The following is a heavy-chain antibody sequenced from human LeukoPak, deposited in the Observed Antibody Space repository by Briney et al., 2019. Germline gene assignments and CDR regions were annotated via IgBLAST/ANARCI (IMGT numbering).Heavy chain of an antibody. D-gene: IGHD3-22*01. CDR2: ISYDGSNK. V-gene: IGHV3-30-3*01. CDR1: GFTFSSYA. CDR3: ARSSSGSHDAFDI. J-gene: IGHJ3*02. Sequence: LSGGSLRLSCAASGFTFSSYAMHWVRQAPGKGLEWVAVISYDGSNKYYADSVKGRFTISRDNSKNTLYLQMNSLRAEDTAVYYCARSSSGSHDAFDIWGQGTMVTVSS.